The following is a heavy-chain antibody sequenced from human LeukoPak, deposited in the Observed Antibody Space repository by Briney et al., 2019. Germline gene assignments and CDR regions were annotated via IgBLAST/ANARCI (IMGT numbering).Heavy chain of an antibody. D-gene: IGHD6-13*01. CDR3: ARDKSRSSLDY. CDR1: GFTFSDYY. CDR2: ITSSGNSI. J-gene: IGHJ4*02. V-gene: IGHV3-11*01. Sequence: GGSLRLSCTASGFTFSDYYMTWIRQAPGKGLEWVSYITSSGNSIYYADSVKGRFTISRDNAKNSLYLQMNSLRAEDTAVYYCARDKSRSSLDYWGQGTLVTVSS.